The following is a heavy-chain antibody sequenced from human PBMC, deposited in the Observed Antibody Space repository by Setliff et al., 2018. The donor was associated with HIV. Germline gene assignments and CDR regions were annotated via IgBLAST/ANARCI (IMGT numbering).Heavy chain of an antibody. CDR2: IIPILGIA. V-gene: IGHV1-69*10. D-gene: IGHD6-13*01. Sequence: RASVKVSCKASGGTFSSYAISWVRQAPGQGLEWMGGIIPILGIANYAQKFQGRVTITADKSTSTAYMELSSLRSEDTAVYYCARDQEGIAAAGAAWFDPWGQGTLVTVSS. J-gene: IGHJ5*02. CDR3: ARDQEGIAAAGAAWFDP. CDR1: GGTFSSYA.